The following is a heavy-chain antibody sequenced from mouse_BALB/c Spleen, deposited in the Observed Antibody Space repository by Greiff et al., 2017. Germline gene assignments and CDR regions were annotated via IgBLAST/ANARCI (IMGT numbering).Heavy chain of an antibody. J-gene: IGHJ4*01. Sequence: QVQLQQSGAELARPGASVKLSCKASGYTFTDYYINWVKQRTGQGLEWIGEIYPGSGNTYYNEKFKGKATLTADKSSSTAYMQLSSLTSEDSAVYFCARSSSYAMDYWGQGTSVTVSS. CDR1: GYTFTDYY. CDR2: IYPGSGNT. V-gene: IGHV1-77*01. CDR3: ARSSSYAMDY.